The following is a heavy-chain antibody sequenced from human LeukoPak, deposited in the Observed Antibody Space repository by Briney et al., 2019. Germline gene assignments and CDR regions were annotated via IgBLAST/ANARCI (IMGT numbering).Heavy chain of an antibody. D-gene: IGHD6-19*01. CDR2: VYFDGDT. V-gene: IGHV4-39*07. J-gene: IGHJ4*02. Sequence: SETLSLTCTVSGDSIHSVYYFWGWIRQPPGQGLEWIGSVYFDGDTSYSPSLKSRVIISVDTSKNQFSLKLSSVTAADTAVYYCARDRPGGSSLDYWGQGTLVTVSS. CDR3: ARDRPGGSSLDY. CDR1: GDSIHSVYYF.